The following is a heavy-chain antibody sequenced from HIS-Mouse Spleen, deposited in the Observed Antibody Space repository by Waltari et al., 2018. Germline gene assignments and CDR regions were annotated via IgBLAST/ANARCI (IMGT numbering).Heavy chain of an antibody. J-gene: IGHJ6*02. Sequence: QLQLQESGPGLVKPSETLSLTCTVSGGSISSSSYYWGWIRQPPGKGLEWIGSIYYSGSTYYNPSLKSRVTISVDTSKNQFSLKLSSVTAADTAVYYCARIIAAADYYYYYGMDVWGQGTTVTVSS. D-gene: IGHD6-13*01. V-gene: IGHV4-39*07. CDR1: GGSISSSSYY. CDR2: IYYSGST. CDR3: ARIIAAADYYYYYGMDV.